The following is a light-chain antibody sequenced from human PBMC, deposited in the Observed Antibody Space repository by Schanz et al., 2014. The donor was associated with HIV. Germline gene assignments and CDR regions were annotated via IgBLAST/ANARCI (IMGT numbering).Light chain of an antibody. CDR3: ATWDDSLKGVV. CDR1: SSDVGGYNY. V-gene: IGLV2-8*01. Sequence: QSALTQPPSASGSPGQSVTISCTGTSSDVGGYNYVSWYQQHPGKAPKLMLYDVTKRPSGVSDRFSGSKSGNTASLTISGLQAEDEADYYCATWDDSLKGVVFGGGTKLTVL. CDR2: DVT. J-gene: IGLJ2*01.